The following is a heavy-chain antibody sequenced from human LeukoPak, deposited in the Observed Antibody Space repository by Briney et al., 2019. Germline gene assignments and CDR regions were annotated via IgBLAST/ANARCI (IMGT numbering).Heavy chain of an antibody. CDR2: INHSGST. J-gene: IGHJ4*02. CDR1: GGSFSGYY. CDR3: ARGWRIAARNSDY. V-gene: IGHV4-34*01. D-gene: IGHD6-6*01. Sequence: PSETLSLTCAVYGGSFSGYYWSWIRQPPGKGLEWIGEINHSGSTNYNPSLKSRVTISVDTSKNQFSLKLSSVTAADTAVYYCARGWRIAARNSDYWGQGTLVTVSS.